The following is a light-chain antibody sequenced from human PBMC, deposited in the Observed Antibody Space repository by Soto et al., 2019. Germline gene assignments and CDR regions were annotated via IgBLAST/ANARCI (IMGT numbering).Light chain of an antibody. Sequence: EIVLTQSPATLSLSPGERATLSCRASQSVSSYLAWYQQKPGQAPRLLIYDASNRATGIPARFSGSGSETDFTLTISSLEPEDFEVYYCQQRSSWHRAFGQGTKV. CDR2: DAS. J-gene: IGKJ1*01. CDR3: QQRSSWHRA. CDR1: QSVSSY. V-gene: IGKV3-11*01.